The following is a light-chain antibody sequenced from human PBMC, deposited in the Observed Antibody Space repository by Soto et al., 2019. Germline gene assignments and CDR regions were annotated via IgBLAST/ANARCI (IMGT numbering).Light chain of an antibody. CDR1: SSDVGDYNY. Sequence: QSALTQPASVSGSPGQSITISCTGTSSDVGDYNYVSWYQHHPGKAPKLIIHEVSDRPSGISNRFSGSKSGNTASLTISGLQAEDEADYYCSSYTSATTDVFGTGTKVTVL. CDR3: SSYTSATTDV. V-gene: IGLV2-14*01. CDR2: EVS. J-gene: IGLJ1*01.